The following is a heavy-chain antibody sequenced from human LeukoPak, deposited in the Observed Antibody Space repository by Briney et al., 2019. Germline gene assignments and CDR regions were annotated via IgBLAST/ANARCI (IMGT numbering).Heavy chain of an antibody. V-gene: IGHV3-23*01. CDR2: ISGSGDST. D-gene: IGHD3-10*01. CDR3: AKGTWFGDYPVPFDS. Sequence: PGGSLRLSCAASGFTFSSYAMGWVRQAPGKGPEWVSAISGSGDSTYYADSVKGRFTISRDNSKNTLFLQMNSLRAEDAAVYYCAKGTWFGDYPVPFDSWGQGTLVAVSS. J-gene: IGHJ4*02. CDR1: GFTFSSYA.